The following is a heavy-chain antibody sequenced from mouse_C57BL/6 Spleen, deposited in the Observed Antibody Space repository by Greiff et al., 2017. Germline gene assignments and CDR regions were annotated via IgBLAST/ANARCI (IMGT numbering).Heavy chain of an antibody. CDR1: GFTFTDYY. J-gene: IGHJ1*03. Sequence: EVMLVESGGGLVQPGGSLSLSCAASGFTFTDYYMSWVRQPPGKALEWLGFIRNKANGYTTEYSASVKGRFTISRDNSQSILYLQMNALRAEDSATYYCARSVDYYGSSYGYFDVWGTGTTVTVSS. D-gene: IGHD1-1*01. V-gene: IGHV7-3*01. CDR3: ARSVDYYGSSYGYFDV. CDR2: IRNKANGYTT.